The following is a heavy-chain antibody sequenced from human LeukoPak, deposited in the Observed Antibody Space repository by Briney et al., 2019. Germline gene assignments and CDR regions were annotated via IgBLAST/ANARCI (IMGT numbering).Heavy chain of an antibody. CDR2: IKEDGSEK. D-gene: IGHD5-18*01. CDR3: CRRWLNYYYYSMDV. V-gene: IGHV3-7*01. Sequence: GGSLRLSCAASAFTFSSHWMSWVRHAPGKGREWGADIKEDGSEKYYVDSVKGRFTISRDNAKNSLYLQMTSLRAEDTAVYYCCRRWLNYYYYSMDVWGQGTTVTVSS. J-gene: IGHJ6*02. CDR1: AFTFSSHW.